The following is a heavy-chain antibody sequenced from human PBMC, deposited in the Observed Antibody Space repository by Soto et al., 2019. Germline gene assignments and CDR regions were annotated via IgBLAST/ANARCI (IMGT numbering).Heavy chain of an antibody. CDR1: GGSSSDYY. CDR2: INHSGST. CDR3: ARGEYSYGSIDY. D-gene: IGHD5-18*01. J-gene: IGHJ4*02. V-gene: IGHV4-34*01. Sequence: PSETMSLTCAVDGGSSSDYYWSWIRQPPGKGLEWIGEINHSGSTNYNPSLKSRVTISVDTSKNQFSLKLSSVTAADTAVYYCARGEYSYGSIDYWGQGTLVTVSS.